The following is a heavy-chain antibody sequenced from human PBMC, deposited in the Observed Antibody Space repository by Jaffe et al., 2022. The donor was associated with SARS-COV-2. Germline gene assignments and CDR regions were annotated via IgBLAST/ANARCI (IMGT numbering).Heavy chain of an antibody. D-gene: IGHD4-17*01. CDR3: AKDSARVTNYYYYYGMDV. CDR1: GFTFKSYG. J-gene: IGHJ6*02. Sequence: QVHLVESGGGVVQPGRSLRLSCAASGFTFKSYGMHWVRQAPGKGLEWVAVISFDGSTEYYAGSVKGRFTISRDNSKNTVYLQINSLRADDTALYYCAKDSARVTNYYYYYGMDVWGQGTTVTVSS. CDR2: ISFDGSTE. V-gene: IGHV3-30*18.